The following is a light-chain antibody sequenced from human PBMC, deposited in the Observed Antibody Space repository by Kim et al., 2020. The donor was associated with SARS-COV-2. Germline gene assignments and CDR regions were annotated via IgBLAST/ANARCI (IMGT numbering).Light chain of an antibody. CDR2: YDS. Sequence: SVAPGKTARITCGGNNMGSKSVHGYQQEPGQAPVLVIYYDSDRPSGIPERFSGSNSGNTATLTISRVEAGDEADYYCQVWDSSSVVFGGGTKLTVL. J-gene: IGLJ2*01. V-gene: IGLV3-21*04. CDR3: QVWDSSSVV. CDR1: NMGSKS.